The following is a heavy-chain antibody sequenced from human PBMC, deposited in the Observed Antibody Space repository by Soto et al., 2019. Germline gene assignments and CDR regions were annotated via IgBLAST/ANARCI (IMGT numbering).Heavy chain of an antibody. CDR1: GFTFTDYG. Sequence: PGGSLRLSCAASGFTFTDYGMHWVRQAPGKGLEWVAVISYDGSNKYYADSVKGRFTISRDNSKSTLYLQMNTLRAEDTAIYYCAKVSSSWYAGFFDLWGQGTLVTVSS. J-gene: IGHJ4*02. D-gene: IGHD6-13*01. V-gene: IGHV3-30*18. CDR2: ISYDGSNK. CDR3: AKVSSSWYAGFFDL.